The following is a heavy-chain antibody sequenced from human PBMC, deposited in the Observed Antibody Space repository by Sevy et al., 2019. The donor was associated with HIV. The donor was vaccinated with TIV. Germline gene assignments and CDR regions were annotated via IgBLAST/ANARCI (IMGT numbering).Heavy chain of an antibody. V-gene: IGHV4-59*08. CDR1: GGSITSLY. D-gene: IGHD1-26*01. Sequence: SETLSLTCTVSGGSITSLYWNWIRQPPGKGLEWIANIYYNGHINYNPSPKNRVTLSIDTSKNQFSLRLSSVTAADTAMYYCAGENAWGRGYSWGQGTLVTVSS. J-gene: IGHJ4*02. CDR3: AGENAWGRGYS. CDR2: IYYNGHI.